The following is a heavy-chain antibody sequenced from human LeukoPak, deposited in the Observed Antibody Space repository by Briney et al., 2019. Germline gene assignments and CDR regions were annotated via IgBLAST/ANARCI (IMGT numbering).Heavy chain of an antibody. CDR1: GFTFSSYA. Sequence: SGGSLRLSCSPSGFTFSSYAIHWLRQVPAKGLECVAGINSIGDTTYYADSVKGRFTISRDTTKNTVYLQMSSLRAEDTAVYYCVKGRAMYYFGPGSYYNVGYGRDVWGQGTTVTVSS. CDR2: INSIGDTT. D-gene: IGHD3-10*01. V-gene: IGHV3-64D*06. CDR3: VKGRAMYYFGPGSYYNVGYGRDV. J-gene: IGHJ6*02.